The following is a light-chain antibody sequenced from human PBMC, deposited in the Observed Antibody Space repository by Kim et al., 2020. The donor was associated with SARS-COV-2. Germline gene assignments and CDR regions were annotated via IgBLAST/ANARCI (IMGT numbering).Light chain of an antibody. Sequence: SVSPGERATLSCRATQSVSINLAWYQQKPGQVPRLLIYGASTRATGVPARFTGSGSGTEFTLTISSLQSEDLAVYYCQHYNNWPYTFGQGTKLEI. CDR2: GAS. CDR1: QSVSIN. V-gene: IGKV3-15*01. CDR3: QHYNNWPYT. J-gene: IGKJ2*01.